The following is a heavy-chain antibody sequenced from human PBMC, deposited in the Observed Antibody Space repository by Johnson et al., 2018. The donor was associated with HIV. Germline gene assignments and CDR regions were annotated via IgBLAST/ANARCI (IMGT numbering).Heavy chain of an antibody. Sequence: VQLVESGGGVVQPGRSLRLSCAASGFTFSSYGMHWVRQAPGKGLEWVSSISSSGSSIYYADSVKGRFTITRDNARNLLYLQMTTRRAEDTAVYYCARLTGDEAFDIWGQGTMVTVSS. D-gene: IGHD7-27*01. V-gene: IGHV3-21*04. J-gene: IGHJ3*02. CDR3: ARLTGDEAFDI. CDR1: GFTFSSYG. CDR2: ISSSGSSI.